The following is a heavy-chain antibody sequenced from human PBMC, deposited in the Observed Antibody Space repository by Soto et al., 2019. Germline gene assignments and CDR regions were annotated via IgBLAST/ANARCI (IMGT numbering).Heavy chain of an antibody. D-gene: IGHD6-19*01. CDR1: GFTFSSYW. Sequence: GGSLRLSCAASGFTFSSYWMSWVRQAPGKGLEWVANIKQDGSEKYYVDSVKGRLTISRDNAKNSLYLQMNSLRAEDTAVYYCARKSGWYESYFDYWGQGTLVTVSS. CDR3: ARKSGWYESYFDY. V-gene: IGHV3-7*01. CDR2: IKQDGSEK. J-gene: IGHJ4*02.